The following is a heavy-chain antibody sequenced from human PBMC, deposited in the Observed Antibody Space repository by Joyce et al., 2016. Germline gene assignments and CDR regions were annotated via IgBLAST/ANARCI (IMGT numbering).Heavy chain of an antibody. J-gene: IGHJ4*02. CDR3: ARDETAMITGLDY. CDR2: IWYDGSNK. D-gene: IGHD3-16*01. CDR1: GFTFSSYA. Sequence: QVQLVESGGGVVQPGKSLRLSCAASGFTFSSYAMHWVRQAPGKGLEWVALIWYDGSNKYYADSVKGRFTISRDNSKNTLYRQMNSLRADDTAVYYCARDETAMITGLDYWGQGTLVTVSS. V-gene: IGHV3-33*01.